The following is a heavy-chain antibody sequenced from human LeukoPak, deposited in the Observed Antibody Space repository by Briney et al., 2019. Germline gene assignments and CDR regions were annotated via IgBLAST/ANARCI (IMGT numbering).Heavy chain of an antibody. J-gene: IGHJ3*02. Sequence: PGGSLRLSCAASGFTVSSNYMSWVRQAPGKGLEWVSVIYSGGSTYYADSVKGRFTISRHNSKNTLYLQMNSLRAEDTAVYYCARWVTYYYDSSGYQYDAFDIWGQGTMVTVSS. CDR1: GFTVSSNY. V-gene: IGHV3-53*04. CDR2: IYSGGST. D-gene: IGHD3-22*01. CDR3: ARWVTYYYDSSGYQYDAFDI.